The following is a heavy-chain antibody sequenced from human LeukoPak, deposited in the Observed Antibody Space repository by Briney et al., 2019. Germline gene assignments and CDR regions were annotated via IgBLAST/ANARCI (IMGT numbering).Heavy chain of an antibody. D-gene: IGHD1-14*01. CDR2: IYTSGST. J-gene: IGHJ4*02. CDR1: GGSISSYY. CDR3: ARSRPSEGVGFDY. V-gene: IGHV4-4*09. Sequence: SETLSLTCTVSGGSISSYYWSWIRQPPGKGLEWIGYIYTSGSTNYNPPLKSRVTISVDTSKNQFSLKLSSVTAADTAVYYCARSRPSEGVGFDYWGQGTLVTVSS.